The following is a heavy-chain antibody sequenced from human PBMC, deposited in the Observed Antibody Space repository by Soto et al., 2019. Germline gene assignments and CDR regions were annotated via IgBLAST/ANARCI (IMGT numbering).Heavy chain of an antibody. CDR1: GGTFSSYA. V-gene: IGHV1-69*06. D-gene: IGHD3-3*01. CDR2: IIPIFGTA. Sequence: SVKVSCKASGGTFSSYAISWVRQAPGQGLEWMGGIIPIFGTANYAQKFQGRVTIAADKSTRTAYMELSSLRSEDTAVYYCARESPDPDYDFWSGYYTGASAKIYSYGMDVWGQGTTVTVSS. J-gene: IGHJ6*02. CDR3: ARESPDPDYDFWSGYYTGASAKIYSYGMDV.